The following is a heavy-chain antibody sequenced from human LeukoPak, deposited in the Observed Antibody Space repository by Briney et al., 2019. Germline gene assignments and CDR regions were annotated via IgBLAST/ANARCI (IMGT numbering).Heavy chain of an antibody. V-gene: IGHV3-66*01. CDR1: GFTVSSNY. D-gene: IGHD6-19*01. J-gene: IGHJ6*03. CDR3: ARGTQDSSGWYYYYYMDV. CDR2: IYSGGST. Sequence: GGSLRLSCAASGFTVSSNYMSWVRQAPGKGLEWVSVIYSGGSTYYADSVKGRFTISRDNSKNTLYLQMNSLRAEDTAVYYCARGTQDSSGWYYYYYMDVWGKGTTVTISS.